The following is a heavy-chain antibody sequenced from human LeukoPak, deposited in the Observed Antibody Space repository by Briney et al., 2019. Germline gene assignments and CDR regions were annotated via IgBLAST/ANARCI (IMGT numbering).Heavy chain of an antibody. Sequence: GGSLRLSCAASGFTFSSYAMHWVRQAPGKGLEWEAVISYDGSNKYYADSVKGRFTISRDNSKNTLYLQMNSLRAEDTAVYYCAREEYQQNAFDIWGQGTMVTVSS. D-gene: IGHD6-13*01. CDR2: ISYDGSNK. CDR3: AREEYQQNAFDI. V-gene: IGHV3-30-3*01. J-gene: IGHJ3*02. CDR1: GFTFSSYA.